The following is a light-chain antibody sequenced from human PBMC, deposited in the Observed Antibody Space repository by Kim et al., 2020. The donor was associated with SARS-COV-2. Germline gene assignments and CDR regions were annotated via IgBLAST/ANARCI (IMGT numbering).Light chain of an antibody. CDR3: HQYYNAPLT. CDR1: QSVLYSSNNRNY. V-gene: IGKV4-1*01. J-gene: IGKJ4*01. Sequence: ATINCKSSQSVLYSSNNRNYLAWHQQKPGQPPKLLIYWASTRESGVPDRFSGSGSGTDFSLTISSLQAEDVAVYYCHQYYNAPLTFGGGTKVDIK. CDR2: WAS.